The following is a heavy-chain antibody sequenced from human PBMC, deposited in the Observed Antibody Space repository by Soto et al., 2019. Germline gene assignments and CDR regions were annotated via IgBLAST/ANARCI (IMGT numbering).Heavy chain of an antibody. CDR3: EKKAVSTS. V-gene: IGHV3-23*01. CDR2: ISGSGGNT. CDR1: GFTFSNYA. Sequence: EVQLLESGGGLVQPGGSLRLSCAVSGFTFSNYAMSWVRQAPGKGLEWVAAISGSGGNTYYADSVKGRFTISRDNSKNRLYLHMNSLRAVDWAVYDCEKKAVSTSWGRGSLVAVSS. J-gene: IGHJ5*01. D-gene: IGHD6-19*01.